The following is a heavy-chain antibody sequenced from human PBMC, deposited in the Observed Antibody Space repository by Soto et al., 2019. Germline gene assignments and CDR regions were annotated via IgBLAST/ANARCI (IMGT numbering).Heavy chain of an antibody. Sequence: GESLKISCDGSGYRCTIYCIDLGRQMPGKGLEWMWIVYVYDSDTKYSPSFEREGTISADKSFNSDYLQWTTLRASYTAMYYCARVLILAGLFRSLDYWGKGTRVTVS. D-gene: IGHD6-13*01. CDR2: VYVYDSDT. V-gene: IGHV5-51*01. CDR3: ARVLILAGLFRSLDY. J-gene: IGHJ4*02. CDR1: GYRCTIYC.